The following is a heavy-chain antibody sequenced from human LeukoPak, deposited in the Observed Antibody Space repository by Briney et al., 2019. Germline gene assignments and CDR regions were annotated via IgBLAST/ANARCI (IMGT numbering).Heavy chain of an antibody. J-gene: IGHJ5*02. CDR1: GGSISNYY. CDR3: ARWGTEFVAVTAVNRFDP. Sequence: SETLSLTCTVSGGSISNYYWNWIRQPPGKGLEWIGYIYSTGSTNYNPSLKSRVTISVDTSKNQFSLKLTSVTAADTAVYYCARWGTEFVAVTAVNRFDPWGQGTLVTVSS. D-gene: IGHD6-19*01. V-gene: IGHV4-59*01. CDR2: IYSTGST.